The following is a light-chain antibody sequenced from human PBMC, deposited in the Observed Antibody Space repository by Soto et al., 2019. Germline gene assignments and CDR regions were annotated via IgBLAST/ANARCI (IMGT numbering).Light chain of an antibody. CDR2: QVT. Sequence: QSGLTQPASVSGSPGQSITISCTGTSSDVGGYYYVSWYQHHPGKAPKLIIYQVTNRPSGVSNRFSASKSGNTASLTISALQAEDEADYYCCSYSSSSTFYVFGTGTKVTVL. CDR1: SSDVGGYYY. CDR3: CSYSSSSTFYV. J-gene: IGLJ1*01. V-gene: IGLV2-14*01.